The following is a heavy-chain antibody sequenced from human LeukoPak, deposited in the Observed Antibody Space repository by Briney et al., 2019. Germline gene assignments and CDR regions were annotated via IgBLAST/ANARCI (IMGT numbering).Heavy chain of an antibody. J-gene: IGHJ4*02. D-gene: IGHD3-22*01. CDR1: GFTFSSYG. Sequence: PGRSLRLSCAASGFTFSSYGMHWVRQAPGKGLEWVAVIWYDGSNKYYADSVKGRFTISRDNSKNTLYLQMNSLRAEDTAVYYCAKTGNYYDSSGYCLDYWAQGTLVTVSS. V-gene: IGHV3-33*06. CDR2: IWYDGSNK. CDR3: AKTGNYYDSSGYCLDY.